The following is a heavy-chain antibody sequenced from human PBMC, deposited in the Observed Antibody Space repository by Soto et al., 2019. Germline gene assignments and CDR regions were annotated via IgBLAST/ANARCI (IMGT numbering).Heavy chain of an antibody. CDR1: GGTFSSYA. J-gene: IGHJ6*02. D-gene: IGHD5-18*01. CDR2: IIPIFGTA. Sequence: EASVKVSCKASGGTFSSYAISWVRQAPGQGLEWMGGIIPIFGTANYAQKFQGRVTITADESTSTAYMELSSLRSEDTAVYYCARDWGYSYGPNPYYYYGMDVWGQGTTVTVSS. CDR3: ARDWGYSYGPNPYYYYGMDV. V-gene: IGHV1-69*13.